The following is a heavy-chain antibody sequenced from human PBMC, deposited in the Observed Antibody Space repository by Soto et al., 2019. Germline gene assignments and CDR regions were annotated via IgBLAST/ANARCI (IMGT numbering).Heavy chain of an antibody. CDR2: ISYDGSNK. CDR1: GFTFSSYG. CDR3: AKATYSGNAIDC. Sequence: QVQLVESGGGVVQPGRSLRLSCAASGFTFSSYGMHWVRQAPGKGLEWVAVISYDGSNKYYADSVKCRFTISRDNSKNTLYLQMNSRRAEDTAVYYCAKATYSGNAIDCWGPGTLVTASS. V-gene: IGHV3-30*18. J-gene: IGHJ4*02. D-gene: IGHD5-12*01.